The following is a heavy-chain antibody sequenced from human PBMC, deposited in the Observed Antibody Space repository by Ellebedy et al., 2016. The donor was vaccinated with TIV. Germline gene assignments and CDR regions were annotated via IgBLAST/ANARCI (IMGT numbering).Heavy chain of an antibody. CDR1: GYTFTSYG. CDR3: VRDVGGSGWYMVTV. D-gene: IGHD6-13*01. V-gene: IGHV1-18*04. CDR2: IGAYKGNT. J-gene: IGHJ4*02. Sequence: ASVKVSCKASGYTFTSYGMSWVRQVPGQGLEWMGWIGAYKGNTYYAQRFQGRVTLTTDTSTSTAYMELRRLRFDDTAVYYCVRDVGGSGWYMVTVWGQGTLVTVSS.